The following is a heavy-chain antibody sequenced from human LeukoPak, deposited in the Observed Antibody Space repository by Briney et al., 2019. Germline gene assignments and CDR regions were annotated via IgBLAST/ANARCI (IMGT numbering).Heavy chain of an antibody. CDR3: ARRGLVAGIYDLVYGFDL. J-gene: IGHJ3*01. Sequence: ASVKVSCKAAGYSFTTFHINWVRQAPGQGPEWIGWVNPDTGNTGFAQKFDGRVTITQNSSVTTVYMELSSLTSEDTPVYYCARRGLVAGIYDLVYGFDLWGQGTMVTVSS. D-gene: IGHD3/OR15-3a*01. CDR1: GYSFTTFH. V-gene: IGHV1-8*03. CDR2: VNPDTGNT.